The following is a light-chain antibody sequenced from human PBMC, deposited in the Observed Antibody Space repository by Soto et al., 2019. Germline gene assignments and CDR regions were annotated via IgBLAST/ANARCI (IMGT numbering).Light chain of an antibody. J-gene: IGKJ4*01. Sequence: EIVLTQSPATLSVSPGERATLSCRASQSVNQKLGWYQQKPGQAPRLLIYVASYRATGIPARFSGSGSGTEYTLTISNLQAEDFAVYYCQQFNNWPHTFGGGTKVDIK. V-gene: IGKV3-15*01. CDR2: VAS. CDR3: QQFNNWPHT. CDR1: QSVNQK.